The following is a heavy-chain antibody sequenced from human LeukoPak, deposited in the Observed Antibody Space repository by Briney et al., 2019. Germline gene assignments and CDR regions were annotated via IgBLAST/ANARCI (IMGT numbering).Heavy chain of an antibody. CDR2: IYTSGST. D-gene: IGHD2-15*01. Sequence: SETLSLTCTVSGGSISSGGYYWSWIRQHPGKGLEWIGRIYTSGSTNYNPSLKSRVTMSVDTSKNQFSLKLSSVTAADTAVYYCARDEGGFDYWGQGTLVTVSS. J-gene: IGHJ4*02. V-gene: IGHV4-61*02. CDR3: ARDEGGFDY. CDR1: GGSISSGGYY.